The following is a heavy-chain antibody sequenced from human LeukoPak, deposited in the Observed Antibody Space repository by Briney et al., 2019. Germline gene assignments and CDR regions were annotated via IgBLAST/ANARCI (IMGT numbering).Heavy chain of an antibody. V-gene: IGHV1-69*06. CDR3: ARGITAAGLAGAFDI. J-gene: IGHJ3*02. Sequence: ASVKVSCKASGGTFSSYAISWVRQAPGQGLEWMGGIIPIFGTANYAQKFQGRVTITADKSTSTAYMELSSLRSEDTAVYYCARGITAAGLAGAFDIWGQGTMVTVSS. CDR1: GGTFSSYA. D-gene: IGHD6-13*01. CDR2: IIPIFGTA.